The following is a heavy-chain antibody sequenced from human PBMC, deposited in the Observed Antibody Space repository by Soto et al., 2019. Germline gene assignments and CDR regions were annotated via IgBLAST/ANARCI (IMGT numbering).Heavy chain of an antibody. CDR2: ISGSGRSI. V-gene: IGHV3-48*03. J-gene: IGHJ4*02. CDR3: TRVRDSNDY. CDR1: GFTFSSYA. Sequence: GGSLRLSCAASGFTFSSYAMNWVRQAPGKGLEWVSDISGSGRSINYADSVKGRFTISRDNAKNSLYLQMNSLRAEDTAVYYCTRVRDSNDYWGQGTLVTVSS. D-gene: IGHD3-22*01.